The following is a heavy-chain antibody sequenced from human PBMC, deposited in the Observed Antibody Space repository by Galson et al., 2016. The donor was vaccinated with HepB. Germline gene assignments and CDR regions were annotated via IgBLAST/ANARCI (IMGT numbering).Heavy chain of an antibody. CDR2: INPSGGVT. Sequence: SVKVSCKASGYTFTSYYLHWVRQAPGQGLEWMGIINPSGGVTSYAQKFQGRVTMTSDTSTSTVYMELSSLTSDDSAVYYCARGLPGRRASHFDYWGQGTLVTVSS. CDR3: ARGLPGRRASHFDY. CDR1: GYTFTSYY. V-gene: IGHV1-46*01. J-gene: IGHJ4*02.